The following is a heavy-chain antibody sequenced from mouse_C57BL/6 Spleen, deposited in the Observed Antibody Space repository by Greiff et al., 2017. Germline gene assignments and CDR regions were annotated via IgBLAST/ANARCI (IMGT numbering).Heavy chain of an antibody. CDR2: IDPSDSHT. V-gene: IGHV1-69*01. J-gene: IGHJ2*01. D-gene: IGHD2-4*01. Sequence: QVQLQQPGAELVMPGASVKLSCKASGYTFTSYWMHWVKQRPGQGLEWIGEIDPSDSHTNYNQKFKGKSTLTVDKSSSTAYMQLSSLTSEDSAVYYCAREEPMIKGFFDYWGQGTTLTVSS. CDR3: AREEPMIKGFFDY. CDR1: GYTFTSYW.